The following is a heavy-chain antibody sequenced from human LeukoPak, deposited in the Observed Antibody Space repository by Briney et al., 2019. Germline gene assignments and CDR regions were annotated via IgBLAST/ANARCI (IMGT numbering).Heavy chain of an antibody. J-gene: IGHJ4*02. CDR1: GGSISSYY. V-gene: IGHV4-59*01. CDR3: ARIYDSSGYYFDY. Sequence: SETLSLTCTVSGGSISSYYWSWIRQPPGKGLEWIGYIYYSGSTNYNPSLKSRVTISVDTSKNQFSLKLSSVTAADTAVYYCARIYDSSGYYFDYWGQGTLVTVSS. CDR2: IYYSGST. D-gene: IGHD3-22*01.